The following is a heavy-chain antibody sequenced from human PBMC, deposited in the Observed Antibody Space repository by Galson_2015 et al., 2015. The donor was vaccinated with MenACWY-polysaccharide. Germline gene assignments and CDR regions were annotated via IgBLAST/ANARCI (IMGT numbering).Heavy chain of an antibody. CDR1: GGSISSSNW. J-gene: IGHJ6*03. V-gene: IGHV4-4*02. Sequence: SETLSLTCAVSGGSISSSNWWSWVRQPPGKGLEWIGEIYHSGSTNYNPSLESRVTISVDKSKNQFSLKLSSVTAADTAVYYCARSASGDAYYMDVWGKGTTVTVSS. CDR2: IYHSGST. CDR3: ARSASGDAYYMDV. D-gene: IGHD3-10*01.